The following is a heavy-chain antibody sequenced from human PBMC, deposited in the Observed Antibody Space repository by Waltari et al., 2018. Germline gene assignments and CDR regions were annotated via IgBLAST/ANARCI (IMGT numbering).Heavy chain of an antibody. Sequence: QVQLQESGPGLVKPSETLSLTCTVSGGPISSHYWSWIRQPPGKGLEWIGYIYYSGSTNYNPSLKSRVTISVDTSKNQFSLKLSSVTAADTAVYYCARGGYSNSYYYYYGMDVWGQGTTVTVSS. J-gene: IGHJ6*02. CDR2: IYYSGST. D-gene: IGHD4-4*01. CDR1: GGPISSHY. V-gene: IGHV4-59*11. CDR3: ARGGYSNSYYYYYGMDV.